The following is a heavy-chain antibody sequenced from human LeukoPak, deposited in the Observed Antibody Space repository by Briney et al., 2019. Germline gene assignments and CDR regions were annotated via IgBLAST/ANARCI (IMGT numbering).Heavy chain of an antibody. V-gene: IGHV1-2*02. Sequence: ASVKVSCKASGYTFTSYGISWVRQAPGQGLEWMGWINPNSGGTNYAQKFQGRVTMTRDTSISTAYMERSRLRSDDTAVYYCARVYDFWSGKNYFDYWGQGTLVTVSS. J-gene: IGHJ4*02. CDR2: INPNSGGT. D-gene: IGHD3-3*01. CDR1: GYTFTSYG. CDR3: ARVYDFWSGKNYFDY.